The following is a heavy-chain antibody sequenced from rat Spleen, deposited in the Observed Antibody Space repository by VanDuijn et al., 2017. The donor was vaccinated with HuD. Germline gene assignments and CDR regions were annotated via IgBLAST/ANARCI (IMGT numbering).Heavy chain of an antibody. CDR1: GFTFSDYT. V-gene: IGHV5-7*01. J-gene: IGHJ3*01. CDR3: ARDYSNYIGPLYNWFAY. CDR2: ITYDVSST. D-gene: IGHD1-2*01. Sequence: EVQLVESGGGLVQPGRSLKLSCAASGFTFSDYTMAWVRQSPKKGLEWVAAITYDVSSTYYRDSVKGRFTISRDNAKSTLYLQVDSLRSEDTATYYCARDYSNYIGPLYNWFAYWGQGTLVTVSS.